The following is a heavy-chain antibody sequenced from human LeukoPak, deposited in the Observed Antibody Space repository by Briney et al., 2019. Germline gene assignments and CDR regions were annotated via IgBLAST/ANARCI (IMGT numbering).Heavy chain of an antibody. CDR3: ARSDCSSTSCYDSDWFDP. CDR2: INPNSGGT. CDR1: GYTFTDYY. J-gene: IGHJ5*02. D-gene: IGHD2-2*01. Sequence: GASVPVSCQASGYTFTDYYMHWVRPAPGQGLAGMECINPNSGGTNYAQKFQGRVTMTRDTSISTAYMELSRLRSDDTAVYYCARSDCSSTSCYDSDWFDPWGQGTLVTVSS. V-gene: IGHV1-2*02.